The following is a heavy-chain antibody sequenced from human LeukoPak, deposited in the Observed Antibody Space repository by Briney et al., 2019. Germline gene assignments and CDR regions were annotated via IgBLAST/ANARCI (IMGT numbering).Heavy chain of an antibody. V-gene: IGHV4-34*01. CDR1: GGSFSGYY. Sequence: SETLSLTCAVYGGSFSGYYWSWIRQPPGKGLEWIREINHSGSTNYNPSLKSRVTISVDTSKNQFSLKLSSVTAADTAVYYCARLLYYYGSGSYYKRFDPWGQGTLVTVSS. J-gene: IGHJ5*02. D-gene: IGHD3-10*01. CDR2: INHSGST. CDR3: ARLLYYYGSGSYYKRFDP.